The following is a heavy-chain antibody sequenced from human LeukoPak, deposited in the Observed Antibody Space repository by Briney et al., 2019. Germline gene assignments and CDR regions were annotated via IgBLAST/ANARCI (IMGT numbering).Heavy chain of an antibody. CDR2: FSGAGDYA. D-gene: IGHD3-3*01. CDR3: AKHPYNDFWSGYYKGFDY. Sequence: GGSLRLSCAASGFTFSSYAMSWVRQAPGKGLEWVSSFSGAGDYAHSADSVKGRFIISRDNSKNTLYLQMNSLRVEDTAVYYCAKHPYNDFWSGYYKGFDYWGQGTLVTVSS. J-gene: IGHJ4*02. CDR1: GFTFSSYA. V-gene: IGHV3-23*01.